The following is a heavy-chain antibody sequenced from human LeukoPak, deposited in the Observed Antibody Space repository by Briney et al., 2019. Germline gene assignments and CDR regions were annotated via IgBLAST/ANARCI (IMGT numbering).Heavy chain of an antibody. V-gene: IGHV4-34*01. Sequence: SETLSLTCAVYGGSFSGYYWSWIRQPPGKGLEWIGEINHSGSTNYNPSLKSRVTISVDTSKNQFSLKLSSVTAADTAVYYCAKDAEDIVVVVAATVDYWGQGTLVTVSS. CDR1: GGSFSGYY. CDR2: INHSGST. J-gene: IGHJ4*02. D-gene: IGHD2-15*01. CDR3: AKDAEDIVVVVAATVDY.